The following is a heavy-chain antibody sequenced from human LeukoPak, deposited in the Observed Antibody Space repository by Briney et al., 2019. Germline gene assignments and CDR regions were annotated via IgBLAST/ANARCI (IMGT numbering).Heavy chain of an antibody. CDR3: ARDPHSGYEYDFDS. CDR2: IKEDGSEK. CDR1: GFTFSTFW. J-gene: IGHJ4*02. D-gene: IGHD5-12*01. Sequence: TGGSLRLSCAASGFTFSTFWMNWVRQAPGKGLEWVANIKEDGSEKKYVDSVKGRFTISRDNAKNSLILQMNSLRAEDTAVYYCARDPHSGYEYDFDSWGQGTLVTVSS. V-gene: IGHV3-7*01.